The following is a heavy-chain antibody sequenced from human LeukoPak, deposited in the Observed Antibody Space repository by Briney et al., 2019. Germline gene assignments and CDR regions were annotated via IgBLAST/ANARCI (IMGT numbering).Heavy chain of an antibody. CDR1: GFTFSSYS. D-gene: IGHD3-10*01. CDR3: AREEGGSDFDY. J-gene: IGHJ4*02. CDR2: ISSSSCI. V-gene: IGHV3-21*01. Sequence: SGGSLRLSCAASGFTFSSYSMNWVRQAPGKGLEWVSSISSSSCIYYADSVKGRFTISRDNAKNSLYLQMNSLRAEDTTVYYCAREEGGSDFDYWGQGTLVTVSS.